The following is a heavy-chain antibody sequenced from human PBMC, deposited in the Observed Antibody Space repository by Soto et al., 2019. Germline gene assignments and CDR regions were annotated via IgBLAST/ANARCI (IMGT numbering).Heavy chain of an antibody. Sequence: SVTLSLTCTVSGGSISSGGYYWSWIRQHPGKGLEWIGYIYYSGSTYYNPSLKSRVTISVDTSKNQFSLKLSSVTAADTAVYYCARRREDYYDSSGYDYWGQGTLVTVSS. V-gene: IGHV4-31*03. CDR3: ARRREDYYDSSGYDY. D-gene: IGHD3-22*01. J-gene: IGHJ4*02. CDR1: GGSISSGGYY. CDR2: IYYSGST.